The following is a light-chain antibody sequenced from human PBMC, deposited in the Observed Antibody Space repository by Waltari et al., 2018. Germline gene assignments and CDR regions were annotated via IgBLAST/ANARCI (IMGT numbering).Light chain of an antibody. J-gene: IGLJ1*01. CDR3: SAWDDRLNGYV. Sequence: QSVLTQPPSASGTPGQRVTISCSGGISNIGDNTVNWYQQVPGTAPKLLIYRHTQRPSGVPHRLSGSLSGTSASLGISGLQVEDEADYYCSAWDDRLNGYVFGTGTKVTVL. V-gene: IGLV1-44*01. CDR2: RHT. CDR1: ISNIGDNT.